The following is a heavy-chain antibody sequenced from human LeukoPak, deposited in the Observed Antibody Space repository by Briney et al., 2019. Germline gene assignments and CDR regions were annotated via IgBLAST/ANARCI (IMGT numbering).Heavy chain of an antibody. J-gene: IGHJ3*02. Sequence: SETLSLTCTVPGASISSYYWSWIRQPPGKGLEWIGYIYYSGSTNHNPSLKGRVTISVVTSKNQFSLKLSFVTAADTAVYYRARGANWNLGAFDIWGQGTMVTVSS. CDR3: ARGANWNLGAFDI. CDR2: IYYSGST. CDR1: GASISSYY. V-gene: IGHV4-59*01. D-gene: IGHD1-7*01.